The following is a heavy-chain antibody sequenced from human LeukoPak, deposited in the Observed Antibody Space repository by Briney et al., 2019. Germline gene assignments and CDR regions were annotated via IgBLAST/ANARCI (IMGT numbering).Heavy chain of an antibody. CDR2: ISPYNGNT. D-gene: IGHD3-22*01. Sequence: ASVKVSCKASGYTFNTYGITWVRQAPGQGLEWMGWISPYNGNTNYAQKFQGRVTLTTDTSTSTAYMELRSLRSDDTAVYYCARGPHERSGYSDDWGQGTLVTVSS. J-gene: IGHJ4*02. CDR1: GYTFNTYG. V-gene: IGHV1-18*01. CDR3: ARGPHERSGYSDD.